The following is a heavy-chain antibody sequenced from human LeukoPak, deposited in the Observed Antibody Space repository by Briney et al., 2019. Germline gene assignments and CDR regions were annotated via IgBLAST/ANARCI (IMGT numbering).Heavy chain of an antibody. CDR2: ISSSGDAT. Sequence: PGGSLRLSCAASGFNFSSHAMSWVRQAPGRGLEWVSGISSSGDATYYADSVRGRFTISRDNPRNTLYLQINSLRAEDTAAYYCATRNFYQSKPYYYYFDFWGKGTLVTVPS. CDR1: GFNFSSHA. J-gene: IGHJ4*02. CDR3: ATRNFYQSKPYYYYFDF. V-gene: IGHV3-23*01. D-gene: IGHD3-22*01.